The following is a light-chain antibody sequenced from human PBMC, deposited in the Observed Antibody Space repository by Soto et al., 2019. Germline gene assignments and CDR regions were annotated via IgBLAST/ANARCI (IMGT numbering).Light chain of an antibody. CDR1: SSDVGGYNY. V-gene: IGLV2-8*01. Sequence: QSALTQPPSASGSPGQSVTISCTGTSSDVGGYNYVSWYQQHPGKAPKLMIYEVSKRPSGVPDRFSGSKSGNTASLAVSGLRAEDEADYYCSSYAGSNRIFGTGTKVTVL. CDR2: EVS. J-gene: IGLJ1*01. CDR3: SSYAGSNRI.